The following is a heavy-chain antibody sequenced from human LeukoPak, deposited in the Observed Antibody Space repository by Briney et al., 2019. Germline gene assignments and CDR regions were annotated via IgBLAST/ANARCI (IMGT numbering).Heavy chain of an antibody. D-gene: IGHD3-9*01. CDR2: ISAYNGNT. J-gene: IGHJ5*02. V-gene: IGHV1-18*01. CDR3: ARDHVLTGYYYWFDP. CDR1: GYTFTSNG. Sequence: GASVKVPCKASGYTFTSNGISWVRQAPGQGLEWMGWISAYNGNTNYAQKLQGRVTMTTDTSTSTAYMELRSLRSDDTAVYYCARDHVLTGYYYWFDPWGQGTLVTVSS.